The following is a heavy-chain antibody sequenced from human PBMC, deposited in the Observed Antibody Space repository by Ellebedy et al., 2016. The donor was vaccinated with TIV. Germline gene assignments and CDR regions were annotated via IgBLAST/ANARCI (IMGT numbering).Heavy chain of an antibody. D-gene: IGHD3-22*01. J-gene: IGHJ4*02. CDR1: GYSFTNYG. Sequence: ASVKVSXXTSGYSFTNYGISWVRQAPGQGLEWLGWISAHNRNTKYAQKLRGRLILTTDTSSSTAYMELRNLGSDDTAVYFCVRDTPQLTTSAVVPFDYWGPGTLVTVSS. CDR3: VRDTPQLTTSAVVPFDY. CDR2: ISAHNRNT. V-gene: IGHV1-18*01.